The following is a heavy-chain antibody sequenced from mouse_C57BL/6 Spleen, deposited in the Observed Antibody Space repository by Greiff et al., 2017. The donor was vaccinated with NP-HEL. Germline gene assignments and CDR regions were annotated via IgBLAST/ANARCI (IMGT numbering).Heavy chain of an antibody. CDR2: IDPSDSYT. Sequence: QVQLQQPGAELVMPGASVKLSCKASGYTFTSYWMHWVKQRPGQGLEWIGEIDPSDSYTNYNQKFKGKSTLTVDKSSSTAYMQLSSLTSEDSAVYYCARLLYDGSSYPDYWGQGTTLTVSS. J-gene: IGHJ2*01. D-gene: IGHD1-1*01. V-gene: IGHV1-69*01. CDR3: ARLLYDGSSYPDY. CDR1: GYTFTSYW.